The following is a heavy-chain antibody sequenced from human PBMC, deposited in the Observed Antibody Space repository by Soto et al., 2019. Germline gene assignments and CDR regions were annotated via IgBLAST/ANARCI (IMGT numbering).Heavy chain of an antibody. CDR3: ARENLVRPTKQEYFHP. D-gene: IGHD1-26*01. Sequence: QVQLVESGGGVVQPGRSLRLSCEASGFTFREYGMHWVRQAPGKGLEWVAVIWYDEKNKYYGDAVKGRFTISRDTSRNTLYLQMDSLRAEDTAVYYCARENLVRPTKQEYFHPWGQGTLVTVSS. CDR1: GFTFREYG. V-gene: IGHV3-33*01. CDR2: IWYDEKNK. J-gene: IGHJ1*01.